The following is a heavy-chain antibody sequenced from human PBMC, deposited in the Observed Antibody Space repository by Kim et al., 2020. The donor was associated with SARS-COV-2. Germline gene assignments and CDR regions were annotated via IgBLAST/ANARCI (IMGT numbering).Heavy chain of an antibody. CDR3: TTLISAAGRCY. Sequence: GGSLRLSCAASGFPFSNVWMSWVRQAPGRGLEWVGRIKSKTDGEATDYAAPVKGRFTMSRADSKNTLHLQMNSLETEDTGVYYCTTLISAAGRCYWGQGT. D-gene: IGHD6-13*01. V-gene: IGHV3-15*01. J-gene: IGHJ4*02. CDR2: IKSKTDGEAT. CDR1: GFPFSNVW.